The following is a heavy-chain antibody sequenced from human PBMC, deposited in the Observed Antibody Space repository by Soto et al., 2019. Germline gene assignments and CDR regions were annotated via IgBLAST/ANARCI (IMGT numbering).Heavy chain of an antibody. CDR1: GFTFSSYS. Sequence: PGGSLRLSCAASGFTFSSYSMNWVRQAPGKGLEWVSSISSSSSYIYYADSVKGRFTISRDNAKNSLYLQMNSLRAEDTAVYYCARDIRDSAARPEALIDYWGQGTLVTVSS. CDR3: ARDIRDSAARPEALIDY. V-gene: IGHV3-21*01. D-gene: IGHD6-6*01. CDR2: ISSSSSYI. J-gene: IGHJ4*02.